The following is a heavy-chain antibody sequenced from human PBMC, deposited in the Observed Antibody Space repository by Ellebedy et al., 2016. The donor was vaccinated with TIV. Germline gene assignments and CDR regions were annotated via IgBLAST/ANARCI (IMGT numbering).Heavy chain of an antibody. CDR1: GTSLNYYY. D-gene: IGHD3-10*02. J-gene: IGHJ3*02. V-gene: IGHV4-59*08. CDR3: VRPACSGRYMGCDAFDI. CDR2: IYYSGSS. Sequence: MPSETLSLTCTVSGTSLNYYYWSWVRQPPGKGLEWIGYIYYSGSSQYNPSLESRVTMSVDTSKNQFSLRLSSVTAADTAVYYCVRPACSGRYMGCDAFDIWGQGTMVTVSS.